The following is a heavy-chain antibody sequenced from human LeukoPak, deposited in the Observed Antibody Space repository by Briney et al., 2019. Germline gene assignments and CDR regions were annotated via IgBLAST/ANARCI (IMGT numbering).Heavy chain of an antibody. CDR2: ISSNGGST. Sequence: PGGSLRLSCAASGFTFSSYGMHWVRQAPGKGLEYVSAISSNGGSTYYANSVKGRFTISRDNSKNTLYLQMGSLRAEDMAVYYCARDATFIDGSSTSSKGYDAFDIWGQGTMVTVSS. CDR1: GFTFSSYG. V-gene: IGHV3-64*01. J-gene: IGHJ3*02. D-gene: IGHD2-2*01. CDR3: ARDATFIDGSSTSSKGYDAFDI.